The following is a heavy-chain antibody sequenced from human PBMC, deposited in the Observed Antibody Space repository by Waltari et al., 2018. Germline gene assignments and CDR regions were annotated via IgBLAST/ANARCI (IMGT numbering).Heavy chain of an antibody. D-gene: IGHD3-10*01. CDR1: GFTFSSDR. J-gene: IGHJ4*02. CDR2: ITIARSYI. V-gene: IGHV3-21*01. Sequence: EVQLVESGGGLVKPGGSLRLSCAASGFTFSSDRMSWVRQAPGEGPELVASITIARSYIYVTDSVKGRFTISRDNAKNSLYLQMTSLTAEDTAVYYCAREAFTMVRGITTFDYWGQGTLVTVSS. CDR3: AREAFTMVRGITTFDY.